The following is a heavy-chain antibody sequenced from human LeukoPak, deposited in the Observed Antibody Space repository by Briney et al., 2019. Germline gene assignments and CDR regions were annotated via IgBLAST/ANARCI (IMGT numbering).Heavy chain of an antibody. CDR1: GYSISSGYY. D-gene: IGHD2-15*01. CDR2: IYHSGST. V-gene: IGHV4-38-2*02. CDR3: VVVAANIPYYFDY. J-gene: IGHJ4*02. Sequence: SETLSLTCTVSGYSISSGYYWGWIRQPPGQGLEWIGSIYHSGSTYYNPSLKSRVTISVDTSKNQFSLKLSSVTAADTAVYYAVVVAANIPYYFDYWGQGTLVTVSS.